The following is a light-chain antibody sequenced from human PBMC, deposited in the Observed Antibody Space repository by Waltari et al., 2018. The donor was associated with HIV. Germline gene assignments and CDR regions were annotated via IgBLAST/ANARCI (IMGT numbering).Light chain of an antibody. V-gene: IGLV2-8*01. Sequence: QPALTQPPSASGSPGQSVTISCTGTSRDIGTYQSVSWYQQHPGRAPNLLIFEVNTRPAGVPDRFSGSKSANTASLTVSGLQVADEADYFCSSYAGNNNYVFGTGTRVTVL. J-gene: IGLJ1*01. CDR3: SSYAGNNNYV. CDR1: SRDIGTYQS. CDR2: EVN.